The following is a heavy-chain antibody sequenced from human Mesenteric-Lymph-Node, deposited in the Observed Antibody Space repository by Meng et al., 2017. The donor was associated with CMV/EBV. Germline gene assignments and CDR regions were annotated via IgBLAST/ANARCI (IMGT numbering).Heavy chain of an antibody. D-gene: IGHD3-3*01. CDR2: IHNSGNT. CDR3: ASGYDLWCGYLDL. Sequence: SETLSLTCAVSGGSFSAYYWSWVRQPPGKGLEWIGQIHNSGNTDYNPSLKSRLTISVDASKSQFSLRLSSVTAADTGVYFCASGYDLWCGYLDLWGQGTLVTVSS. V-gene: IGHV4-34*01. J-gene: IGHJ5*02. CDR1: GGSFSAYY.